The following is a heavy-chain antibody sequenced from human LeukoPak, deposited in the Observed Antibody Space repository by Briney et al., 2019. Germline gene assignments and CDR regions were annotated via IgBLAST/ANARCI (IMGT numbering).Heavy chain of an antibody. V-gene: IGHV3-21*01. CDR3: ARLGTVAGHTFDY. J-gene: IGHJ4*02. Sequence: KPGGSLRLSCAASGFTFSSYSMNWVRQAPGKGLEWVSSISSSSSYIYYADSVKGRFTISRDNAKNSLHLQMNSLRAEDTAVYYCARLGTVAGHTFDYWGQGTLVTVSS. CDR1: GFTFSSYS. CDR2: ISSSSSYI. D-gene: IGHD6-19*01.